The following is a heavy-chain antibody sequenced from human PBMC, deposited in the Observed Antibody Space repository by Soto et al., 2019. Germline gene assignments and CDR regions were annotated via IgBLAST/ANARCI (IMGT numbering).Heavy chain of an antibody. J-gene: IGHJ6*02. CDR1: GGSVSSGSYH. D-gene: IGHD2-21*02. Sequence: SETLSLTCTVSGGSVSSGSYHWSWIRQPPGKGLEWIGYIYYSGSTNYNPSLKSRVTISVDTSKNQFSLKLSSVTAADTAVYYCARDRVVVTPIYYYYYGMDVWGQGTTVTVSS. CDR3: ARDRVVVTPIYYYYYGMDV. CDR2: IYYSGST. V-gene: IGHV4-61*01.